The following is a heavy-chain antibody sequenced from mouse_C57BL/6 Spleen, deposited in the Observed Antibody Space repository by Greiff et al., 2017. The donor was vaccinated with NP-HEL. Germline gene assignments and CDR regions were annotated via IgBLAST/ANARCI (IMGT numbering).Heavy chain of an antibody. CDR1: GFTFSSYA. J-gene: IGHJ4*01. V-gene: IGHV5-4*01. D-gene: IGHD1-1*01. CDR2: ISDGGSYT. CDR3: ARDTPYYYGSSTGAMDY. Sequence: EVQLVESGGGLVKPGGSLKLSCAASGFTFSSYAMSWVRQTPEKRLEWVATISDGGSYTYYPANVQGRFTISRDNAKNNLYLQMSHLKSEDTAMYYCARDTPYYYGSSTGAMDYWGQGTSVTVSS.